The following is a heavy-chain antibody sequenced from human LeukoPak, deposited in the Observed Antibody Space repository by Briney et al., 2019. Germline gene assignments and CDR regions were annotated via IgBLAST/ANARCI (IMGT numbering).Heavy chain of an antibody. Sequence: GGSLRLSCAASGFTFSSYSMNWVRQAPGKGLEWVSSISSSSSYIYYADSVKGRFTISRDNAKNSLYLQMNSLRAEGTAVYYCARDYGPNYFDYWGQGTLVTVSS. J-gene: IGHJ4*02. CDR1: GFTFSSYS. CDR3: ARDYGPNYFDY. V-gene: IGHV3-21*01. D-gene: IGHD4-17*01. CDR2: ISSSSSYI.